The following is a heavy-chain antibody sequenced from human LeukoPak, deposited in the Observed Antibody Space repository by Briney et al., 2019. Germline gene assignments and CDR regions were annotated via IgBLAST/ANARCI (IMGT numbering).Heavy chain of an antibody. CDR3: ARGMGGYYDSSGPPTEFDY. CDR1: GYTFTSYG. V-gene: IGHV1-2*02. D-gene: IGHD3-22*01. CDR2: INPNSGGT. J-gene: IGHJ4*02. Sequence: ASVKVSCKASGYTFTSYGISWVRQAPGQGLEWMGWINPNSGGTNYAQKFQGRVTMTRDTSISTAYMELSRLRSDDTAVYYCARGMGGYYDSSGPPTEFDYWGQGTLVTVSS.